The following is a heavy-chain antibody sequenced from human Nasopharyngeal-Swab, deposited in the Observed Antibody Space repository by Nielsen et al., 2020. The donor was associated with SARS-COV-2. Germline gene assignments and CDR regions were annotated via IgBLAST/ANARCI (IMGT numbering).Heavy chain of an antibody. D-gene: IGHD2-15*01. J-gene: IGHJ4*02. CDR3: ATPGTRCSGDSCDMWVFDY. CDR1: GFTFSNYA. Sequence: GGSLRLSCAASGFTFSNYAMSWVRQAPGKGLEWVSSITSSGDRTSTADSAKGRFTISRDNSKNPLYLQMSSLRAEDTAIYYCATPGTRCSGDSCDMWVFDYWGQGTQVTVSS. CDR2: ITSSGDRT. V-gene: IGHV3-23*01.